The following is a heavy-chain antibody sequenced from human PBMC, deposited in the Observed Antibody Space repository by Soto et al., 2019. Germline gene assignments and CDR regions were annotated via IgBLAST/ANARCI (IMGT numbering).Heavy chain of an antibody. V-gene: IGHV1-3*01. CDR2: INAGNGNT. CDR3: ARSPSALYYYDSSGTYYFDY. CDR1: GYTFTSYA. Sequence: ASVKVSCKASGYTFTSYAMHWVRQAPGQRLEWIGWINAGNGNTKYSQKFQGRVTITRDTSASTAYMELSSLRSEDTAVYYCARSPSALYYYDSSGTYYFDYWGQGTLVTVSS. J-gene: IGHJ4*02. D-gene: IGHD3-22*01.